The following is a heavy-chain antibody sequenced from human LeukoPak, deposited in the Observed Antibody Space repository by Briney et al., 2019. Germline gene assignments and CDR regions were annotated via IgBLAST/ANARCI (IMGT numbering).Heavy chain of an antibody. CDR2: IKKDGSET. Sequence: GGSLRLSCAASGFTFSTSWMSWVRQVPGKGLEWVANIKKDGSETYYVDSVKGQFTISRDNAKNSLYLQMNSLRAEDTAMYYCARGRYSGTTYYFDYWAREPWSPSPQ. D-gene: IGHD5-12*01. CDR3: ARGRYSGTTYYFDY. CDR1: GFTFSTSW. J-gene: IGHJ4*02. V-gene: IGHV3-7*03.